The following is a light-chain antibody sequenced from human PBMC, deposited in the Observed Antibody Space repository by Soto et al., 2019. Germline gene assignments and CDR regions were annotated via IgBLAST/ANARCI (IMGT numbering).Light chain of an antibody. CDR2: GAS. V-gene: IGKV3-20*01. J-gene: IGKJ5*01. CDR1: QSIGSSY. Sequence: ENLFTQAPFSRCLTKAERATLSCRASQSIGSSYLAWYQQKPGQAPRLLIYGASTRATGIPDRFSGSGSGTDFTLTINRVAPEDFAVYYCQQYVSLPIPSGQGTRL. CDR3: QQYVSLPIP.